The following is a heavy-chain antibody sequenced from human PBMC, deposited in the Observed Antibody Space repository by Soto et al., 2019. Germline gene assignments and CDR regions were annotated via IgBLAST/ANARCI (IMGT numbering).Heavy chain of an antibody. CDR2: IYYSGST. J-gene: IGHJ5*02. V-gene: IGHV4-59*01. CDR1: GGSISCYY. Sequence: SETLSLTCTVSGGSISCYYWSWIRQPPGKGLEWIGYIYYSGSTNYNPSLKSRVTISVDTSKNQFSLKLSSVTAADTAVYYCARGYCSGGSCYETGWFDPWGQGTLVTVSS. D-gene: IGHD2-15*01. CDR3: ARGYCSGGSCYETGWFDP.